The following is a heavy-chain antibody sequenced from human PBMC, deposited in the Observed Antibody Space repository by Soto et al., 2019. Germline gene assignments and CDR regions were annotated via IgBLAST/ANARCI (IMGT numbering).Heavy chain of an antibody. CDR1: GCDFKFITYW. V-gene: IGHV5-51*01. Sequence: LKISCKASGCDFKFITYWIAWVRQMPGKGLEWMGVISPGDSNTRYSPSFQGQVTFSADNSLNTAYLQWNTLRASYTAIYYCARRTYESGWRHYFDYWGQGTLVTVSS. J-gene: IGHJ4*02. CDR2: ISPGDSNT. CDR3: ARRTYESGWRHYFDY. D-gene: IGHD6-19*01.